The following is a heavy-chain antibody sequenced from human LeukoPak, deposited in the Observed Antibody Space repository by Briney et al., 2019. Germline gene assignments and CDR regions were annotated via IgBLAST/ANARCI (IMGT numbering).Heavy chain of an antibody. V-gene: IGHV4-39*01. CDR3: ARQIAAAGPRYFDY. CDR1: GGSISSSSYY. CDR2: IYYSGST. Sequence: SETLSLTCTVSGGSISSSSYYWGWIRQPPGKGLEWIGSIYYSGSTYYNPSLKSRVTISVDTSKKQFSLKLSSVTAADTAVYYCARQIAAAGPRYFDYWGQGTLSPSPQ. D-gene: IGHD6-13*01. J-gene: IGHJ4*02.